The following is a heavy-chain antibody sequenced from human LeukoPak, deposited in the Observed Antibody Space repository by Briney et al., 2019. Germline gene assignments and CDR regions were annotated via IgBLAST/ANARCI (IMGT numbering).Heavy chain of an antibody. CDR3: AKGLYYYDSSGLLGY. Sequence: SETLSLTCAVYDGSFSGYYWSWIRQPPGKGLEWIGEINHSRSTNYNPSLKSRIAISVDTSKNQFSLKLSSVTAADTAVYYCAKGLYYYDSSGLLGYWGQGTLVTVSS. D-gene: IGHD3-22*01. CDR2: INHSRST. CDR1: DGSFSGYY. J-gene: IGHJ4*02. V-gene: IGHV4-34*01.